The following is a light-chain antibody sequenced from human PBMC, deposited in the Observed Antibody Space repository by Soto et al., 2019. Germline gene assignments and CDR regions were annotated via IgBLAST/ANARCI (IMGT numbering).Light chain of an antibody. J-gene: IGKJ4*01. Sequence: DIQMTQSPSSLSASVEDRVTITCRASQSISSYLNWYQQKPGKAPKLLIYAASSLQSGVPSRFSGSGSGTDFALTITSLQAEDFATYYCQQLRMYPSTFGGGTKVDIK. CDR3: QQLRMYPST. CDR2: AAS. V-gene: IGKV1-39*01. CDR1: QSISSY.